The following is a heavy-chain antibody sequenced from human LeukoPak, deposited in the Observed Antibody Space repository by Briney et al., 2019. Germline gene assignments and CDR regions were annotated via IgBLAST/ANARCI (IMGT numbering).Heavy chain of an antibody. J-gene: IGHJ3*02. CDR1: GFTFSSYA. Sequence: GGSLRLSCAASGFTFSSYAMSWVRQAPGKGLEWVSAISGSGGSTYYADSVKGRFTISRDNSKNTLYLQMNSLRAEDTAVYYCARLSSGVDAFDIWGQGTMVTVSS. V-gene: IGHV3-23*01. CDR3: ARLSSGVDAFDI. CDR2: ISGSGGST. D-gene: IGHD6-19*01.